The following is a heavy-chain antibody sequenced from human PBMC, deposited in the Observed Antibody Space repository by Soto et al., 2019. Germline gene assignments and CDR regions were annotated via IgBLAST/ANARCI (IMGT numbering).Heavy chain of an antibody. CDR1: GYTFTGYY. J-gene: IGHJ4*02. D-gene: IGHD3-16*01. V-gene: IGHV1-2*04. CDR3: ARVIALVERHKTSFDY. Sequence: ASVKVSCKASGYTFTGYYMHWVRQAPGQGLEWMGWINPNSGGTNYAQKFQGWVTMTRDTSISTAYMELSRLRSDDTAVYYCARVIALVERHKTSFDYWGQGTLVTVSS. CDR2: INPNSGGT.